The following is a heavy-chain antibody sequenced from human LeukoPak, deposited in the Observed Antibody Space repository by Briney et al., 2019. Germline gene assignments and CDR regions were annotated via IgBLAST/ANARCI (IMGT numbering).Heavy chain of an antibody. CDR2: IYYSGST. Sequence: KPSETLSLTCIVTGGFISSSSYYWGWIRQPPGKGLEWIGSIYYSGSTNYNPSLKSRVAISVDTSKNQFSLNLSSVTAADTAVYYSARRAGYCYHYFYYWGQGTLVTVSS. CDR1: GGFISSSSYY. J-gene: IGHJ4*02. CDR3: ARRAGYCYHYFYY. D-gene: IGHD3-16*02. V-gene: IGHV4-39*07.